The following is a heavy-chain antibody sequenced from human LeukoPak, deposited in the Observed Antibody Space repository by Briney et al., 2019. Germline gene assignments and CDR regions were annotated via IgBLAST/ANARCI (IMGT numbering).Heavy chain of an antibody. CDR3: ARDKGYCSGGSCLGYYYYYMDV. Sequence: GGSLRLSCAASGFTFNDYGMSWVRQAPGKGLEWVSGINWNGGRTGYADSMKGRFIISRDNAKNSLYLQMNSLRAEDTAVYYCARDKGYCSGGSCLGYYYYYMDVWGKGTTVTVSS. CDR2: INWNGGRT. J-gene: IGHJ6*03. V-gene: IGHV3-20*04. D-gene: IGHD2-15*01. CDR1: GFTFNDYG.